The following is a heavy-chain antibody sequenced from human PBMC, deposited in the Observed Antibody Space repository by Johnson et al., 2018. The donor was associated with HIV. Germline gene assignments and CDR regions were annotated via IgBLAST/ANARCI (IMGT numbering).Heavy chain of an antibody. CDR3: ARASSIAARGADAFDI. Sequence: QVQLVESGGGLVKPGGSLRLSCAASGFTFSDYYMSWIRQAPGKGLEWVSYISSSGSTIYYADSVKGRFTISRDNSKNTLYLQMNSLRAEDTAVYYCARASSIAARGADAFDIWGQGTMVTVSS. CDR2: ISSSGSTI. J-gene: IGHJ3*02. V-gene: IGHV3-11*04. D-gene: IGHD6-6*01. CDR1: GFTFSDYY.